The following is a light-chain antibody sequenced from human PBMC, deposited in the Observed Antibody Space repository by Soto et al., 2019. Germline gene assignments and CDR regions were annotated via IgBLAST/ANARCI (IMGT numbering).Light chain of an antibody. J-gene: IGKJ2*01. CDR1: RSVSFAY. Sequence: IVLTQSPDTLSLSPVERASLSCRASRSVSFAYVAWYQLRPGQAPRLLIYGASSRATGIPDRFSGSGSGTDFTLTIGRLEPEDSAVYYCQQYVTPPYTFGQGIKLEI. V-gene: IGKV3-20*01. CDR3: QQYVTPPYT. CDR2: GAS.